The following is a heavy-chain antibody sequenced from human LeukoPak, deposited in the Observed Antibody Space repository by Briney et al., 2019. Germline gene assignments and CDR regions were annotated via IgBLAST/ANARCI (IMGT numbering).Heavy chain of an antibody. CDR2: INYSGTT. CDR1: SGSFSSSSYF. Sequence: PSETLSLTCTVSSGSFSSSSYFCGWIRQPPGMGLEWIATINYSGTTYYNPSLKSRVTTSVDTSNNQFSLKLSSVTAADTAVYYYARPRGGVQLWGDWGQGALVTVSS. CDR3: ARPRGGVQLWGD. D-gene: IGHD1-1*01. J-gene: IGHJ4*01. V-gene: IGHV4-39*01.